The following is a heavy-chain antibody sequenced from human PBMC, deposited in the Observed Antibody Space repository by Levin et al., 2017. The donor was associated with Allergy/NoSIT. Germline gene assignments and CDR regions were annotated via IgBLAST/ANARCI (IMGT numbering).Heavy chain of an antibody. D-gene: IGHD6-19*01. V-gene: IGHV6-1*01. J-gene: IGHJ5*02. CDR3: AKDRSGWYLGWFDP. CDR1: GASVSSNSAA. CDR2: TYYRSKWYN. Sequence: SETLSLTCAISGASVSSNSAAWNWIRQSPSRGLEWLGRTYYRSKWYNDYAVSVKSRITINPDTSKNQFSLQLNSVTPEDTAVYYCAKDRSGWYLGWFDPWGQGTLVTVSS.